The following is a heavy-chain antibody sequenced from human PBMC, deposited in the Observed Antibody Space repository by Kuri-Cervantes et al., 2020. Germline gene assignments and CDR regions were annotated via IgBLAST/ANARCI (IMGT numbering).Heavy chain of an antibody. CDR2: IASVVRYK. J-gene: IGHJ5*02. D-gene: IGHD1-26*01. CDR3: AKMAAPGVGGLGS. Sequence: GGSLRLSFAASGFTFSTYGMHWVRQAPGKGLEWVAVIASVVRYKYNAKSVKGRFTISRDNSKNTVYLQMNSLRGEDTAMYYCAKMAAPGVGGLGSWGQGTLVTVSS. V-gene: IGHV3-30*18. CDR1: GFTFSTYG.